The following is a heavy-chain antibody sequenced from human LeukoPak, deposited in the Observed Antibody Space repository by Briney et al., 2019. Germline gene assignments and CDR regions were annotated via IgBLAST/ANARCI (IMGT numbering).Heavy chain of an antibody. CDR2: IYYSGST. CDR3: ARVRRRFGEFYFDY. J-gene: IGHJ4*02. Sequence: PSETLSLTCTVSGGSISSYYWSWIRQPPGKGLGWIGYIYYSGSTNYNPSLKSRVTISVDTSKNQFSLKLSSVTAADTAVYYCARVRRRFGEFYFDYWGQGTLVTVSS. V-gene: IGHV4-59*01. CDR1: GGSISSYY. D-gene: IGHD3-10*01.